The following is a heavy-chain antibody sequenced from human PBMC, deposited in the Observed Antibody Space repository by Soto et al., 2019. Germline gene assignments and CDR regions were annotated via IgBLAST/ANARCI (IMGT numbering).Heavy chain of an antibody. V-gene: IGHV3-49*04. D-gene: IGHD4-17*01. CDR2: IRSKAYGWTT. J-gene: IGHJ6*04. Sequence: GGSLRLSCTASGFTFGDYAMSWVRQAPGKGLEWVGFIRSKAYGWTTEYAASVKGRFTISRDDSKSIAYLQMNSLKTEDTAVYYCTRADPSVTLRYYYYGMDVWGKGTTVTVSS. CDR3: TRADPSVTLRYYYYGMDV. CDR1: GFTFGDYA.